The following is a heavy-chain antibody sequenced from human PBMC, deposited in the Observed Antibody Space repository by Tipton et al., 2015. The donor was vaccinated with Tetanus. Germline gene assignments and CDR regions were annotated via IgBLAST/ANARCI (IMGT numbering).Heavy chain of an antibody. CDR1: GGFSSGDYY. D-gene: IGHD5-24*01. J-gene: IGHJ4*02. V-gene: IGHV4-61*09. CDR3: ARGITDGYNRRLDY. Sequence: TLSLTCTVSGGFSSGDYYWSWIRQPAGKGLEWVGHISNGNTDYSTSPKSRVTLSVDLSKNQFSLQLRAVTAADTAVYYCARGITDGYNRRLDYWGQGLRVAVS. CDR2: ISNGNT.